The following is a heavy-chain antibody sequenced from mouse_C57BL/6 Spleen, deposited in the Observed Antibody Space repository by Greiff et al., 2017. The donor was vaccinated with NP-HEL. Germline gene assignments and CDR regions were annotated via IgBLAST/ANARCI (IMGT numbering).Heavy chain of an antibody. J-gene: IGHJ4*01. CDR1: GYAFSSSW. V-gene: IGHV1-82*01. D-gene: IGHD1-1*01. Sequence: VQVVESGPELVKPGASVKISCKASGYAFSSSWMNWVKQRPGKGLEWIGRIYPGDGDTNYNGKFKGKATLTADKSSSTAYMQLSSLTSEDSAVYFCARRGYYGKDYYAMDYWGQGTSVTVSS. CDR2: IYPGDGDT. CDR3: ARRGYYGKDYYAMDY.